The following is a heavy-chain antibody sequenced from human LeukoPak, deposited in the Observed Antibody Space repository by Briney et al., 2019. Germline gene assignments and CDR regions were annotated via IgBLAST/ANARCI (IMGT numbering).Heavy chain of an antibody. CDR1: GFTFSSYW. D-gene: IGHD4-17*01. Sequence: GGSLRLSCAVSGFTFSSYWMSWVRHAPGKGLEWVANIKQDGSEKYYVDSVKGRFTISRDNAKNSLYLQMNSLRAKDTAVYYCARDDSDYGDYERFDYWGQGTLVTVSS. CDR3: ARDDSDYGDYERFDY. J-gene: IGHJ4*02. V-gene: IGHV3-7*01. CDR2: IKQDGSEK.